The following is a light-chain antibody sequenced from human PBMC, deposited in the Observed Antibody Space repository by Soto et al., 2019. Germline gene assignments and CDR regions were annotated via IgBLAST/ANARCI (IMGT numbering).Light chain of an antibody. CDR1: QSDRSS. CDR3: QQRSSWLLT. V-gene: IGKV3-11*01. J-gene: IGKJ4*01. Sequence: EFVLTPSPATLSLSPGERATLSCSASQSDRSSLAWYQQKPGQAPRLLIYDASNRATGIPARFSGSGSGTDFTLTISSLEPEDFAVYYCQQRSSWLLTFGGGTKVEIK. CDR2: DAS.